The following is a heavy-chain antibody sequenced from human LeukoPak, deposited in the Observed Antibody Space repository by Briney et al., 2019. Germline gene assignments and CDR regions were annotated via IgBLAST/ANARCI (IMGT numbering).Heavy chain of an antibody. Sequence: SETLSLTCAVYGGSFSGYYWSRIHQPPGKGLEWIGEINHSGSTNYNPSLKSRVAISVDTSKNQFSLKLSSVTAADTAVYYRARGEPGDYWGQGTLVTVSA. V-gene: IGHV4-34*01. J-gene: IGHJ4*02. CDR2: INHSGST. CDR3: ARGEPGDY. CDR1: GGSFSGYY. D-gene: IGHD1-14*01.